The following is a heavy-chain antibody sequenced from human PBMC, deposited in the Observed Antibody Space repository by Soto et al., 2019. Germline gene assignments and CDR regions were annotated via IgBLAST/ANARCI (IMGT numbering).Heavy chain of an antibody. CDR1: GGSFSGYY. CDR2: INHSGST. Sequence: QVQLQQWGAGLLKPSETLSLTCAVYGGSFSGYYWSWIRQPPGKGLEWIGEINHSGSTNYNPSLKSRVTISVDTSKNQFSLKLSSVTAADTAVYYCASSYKTKYYYYYYAMDVWGQGTMVTVSS. CDR3: ASSYKTKYYYYYYAMDV. V-gene: IGHV4-34*01. D-gene: IGHD1-1*01. J-gene: IGHJ6*02.